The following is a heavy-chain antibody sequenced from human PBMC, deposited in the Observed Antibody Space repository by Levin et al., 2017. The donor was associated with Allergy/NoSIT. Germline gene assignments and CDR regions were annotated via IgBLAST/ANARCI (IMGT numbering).Heavy chain of an antibody. D-gene: IGHD2-15*01. CDR3: ARFLGYSPFADGMDV. Sequence: SETLSLTCAVYGGSFSGYYWSWIRQPPGKGLEWIGEINHSGSTNYNPSLKSRVTISVDTSKNQFSLKLSSVTAADTAVYYCARFLGYSPFADGMDVWGQGTTVTVSS. CDR2: INHSGST. CDR1: GGSFSGYY. V-gene: IGHV4-34*01. J-gene: IGHJ6*02.